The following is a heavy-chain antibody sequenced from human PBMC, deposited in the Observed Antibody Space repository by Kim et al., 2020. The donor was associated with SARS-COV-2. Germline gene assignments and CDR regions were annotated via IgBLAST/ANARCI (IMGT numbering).Heavy chain of an antibody. CDR2: INHSGST. CDR3: ARVRLAVLLWFGEGRFDP. Sequence: SETLSLTCAVYGGSFSGYYWSWIRQPPGKGLEWIGEINHSGSTNYNPSLKSRVTISVDTSKNQFSLKLSSVTAADTAVYYCARVRLAVLLWFGEGRFDPWGQGTLVTVSS. D-gene: IGHD3-10*01. CDR1: GGSFSGYY. J-gene: IGHJ5*02. V-gene: IGHV4-34*01.